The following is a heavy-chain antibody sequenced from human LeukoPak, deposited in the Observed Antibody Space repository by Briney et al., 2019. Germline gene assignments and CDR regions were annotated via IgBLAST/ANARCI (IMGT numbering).Heavy chain of an antibody. J-gene: IGHJ4*02. D-gene: IGHD5-18*01. CDR3: ARLRGSGYSYGSDY. Sequence: GGSLRLSCAASGFTFSTYAMTWVRQAPGKGLEWVAVISSDGSITSYGDSVKGRFTISRDNAKNSLYLQMNSLRAEDTAVYYCARLRGSGYSYGSDYWGQGTLVTVSS. V-gene: IGHV3-30-3*01. CDR2: ISSDGSIT. CDR1: GFTFSTYA.